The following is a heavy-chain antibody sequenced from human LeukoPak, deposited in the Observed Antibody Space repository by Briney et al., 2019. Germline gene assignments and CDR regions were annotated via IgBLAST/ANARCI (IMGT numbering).Heavy chain of an antibody. D-gene: IGHD3-9*01. CDR1: GGSISSYY. J-gene: IGHJ3*02. V-gene: IGHV4-59*08. Sequence: SETLSLTCTVSGGSISSYYWSWIRQPPGKGLEWIGYIYYSGSTNYNPSLKSRVTISVDTSKNQFSLKLSSVTAADTAVYYCARHVGAYYDILIGYYKLRAFDIWGQGTMVTVSS. CDR3: ARHVGAYYDILIGYYKLRAFDI. CDR2: IYYSGST.